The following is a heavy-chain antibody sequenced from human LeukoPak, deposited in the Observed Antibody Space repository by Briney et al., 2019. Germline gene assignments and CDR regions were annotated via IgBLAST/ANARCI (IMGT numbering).Heavy chain of an antibody. V-gene: IGHV3-7*01. CDR3: GRDPDHGAVDY. J-gene: IGHJ4*02. Sequence: PGGSLRLSCAASGFTFSRSWMSWLRQPAGKGLEWEADIKDDGSAKYYVDSVKGRFSISRDNAKNSLYLQMNSLRVEDTAVHYCGRDPDHGAVDYWGQGTLVTVS. CDR2: IKDDGSAK. D-gene: IGHD3-16*01. CDR1: GFTFSRSW.